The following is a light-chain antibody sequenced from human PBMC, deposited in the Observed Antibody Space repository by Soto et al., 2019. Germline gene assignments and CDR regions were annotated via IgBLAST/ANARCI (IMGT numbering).Light chain of an antibody. J-gene: IGKJ2*01. Sequence: EIVLTQSPGTLSLSPGERATLSCRASQSVNNNYLAWFQEKPGQAPRLLIYGASSRATGIPDRFSGSGCGTDFTLTISRLEPEDFAVYYCQQYGSSHHTFGQGTKLEIQ. CDR1: QSVNNNY. CDR3: QQYGSSHHT. CDR2: GAS. V-gene: IGKV3-20*01.